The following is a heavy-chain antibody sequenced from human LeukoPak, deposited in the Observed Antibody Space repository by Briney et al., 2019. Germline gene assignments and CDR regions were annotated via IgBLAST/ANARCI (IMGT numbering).Heavy chain of an antibody. CDR1: GDSISTYF. Sequence: PSETLSLTCTVSGDSISTYFWSWIRQPPGKGLQWIGYIYYSGSTNYNPSLKSRVTISVDTSKNQFSLKLSSVTAADTAVYYCARGTFFEGYYYGSGPPRYYYYMDVWGKGTTVTVSS. CDR3: ARGTFFEGYYYGSGPPRYYYYMDV. J-gene: IGHJ6*03. CDR2: IYYSGST. D-gene: IGHD3-10*01. V-gene: IGHV4-59*01.